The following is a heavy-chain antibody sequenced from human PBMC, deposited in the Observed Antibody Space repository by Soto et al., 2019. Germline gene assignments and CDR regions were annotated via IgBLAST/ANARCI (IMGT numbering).Heavy chain of an antibody. J-gene: IGHJ4*02. CDR2: IYWDDDK. CDR3: AHCFRRGYSGYDSGGFDY. V-gene: IGHV2-5*02. D-gene: IGHD5-12*01. CDR1: GFSLSTSGVG. Sequence: QITLKESGPTLVKPTQTLTLTCTFSGFSLSTSGVGVGWIRQPPGKALEWLALIYWDDDKRYSPSLKSRLTITKDTSKNQVVLTKTNMDPVDTATYYCAHCFRRGYSGYDSGGFDYWGQGTLVTGSS.